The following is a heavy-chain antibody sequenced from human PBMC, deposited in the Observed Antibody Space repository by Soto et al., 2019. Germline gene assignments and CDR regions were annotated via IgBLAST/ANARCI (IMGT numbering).Heavy chain of an antibody. V-gene: IGHV3-33*01. Sequence: QGQLVESGGGVVQPGRSLRLSCVASGFDFKTYGMHWVRQAPGKGLEWVAVIGFDGTNIHYSDSVRGRFSISRDNSENTVSLKWNSLRVEDPALYYCLRTACVINNISSRGVRWGQGTLVTV. CDR2: IGFDGTNI. J-gene: IGHJ4*02. CDR1: GFDFKTYG. CDR3: LRTACVINNISSRGVR. D-gene: IGHD2-21*01.